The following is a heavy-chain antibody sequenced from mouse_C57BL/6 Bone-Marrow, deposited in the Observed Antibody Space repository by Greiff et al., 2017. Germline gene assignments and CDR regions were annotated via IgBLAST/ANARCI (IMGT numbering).Heavy chain of an antibody. CDR3: ARHVIYYGSFYYFDY. Sequence: DVHLVESGGDLVKPGGSLKLSCAASGFTFSSYGMSWVRQTPDKRLEWVATISSGGSYTYYPDSVKGRFTISRDNAKNTLYLQMSSLKSEDTAMYYCARHVIYYGSFYYFDYWGQGTTLTVSS. D-gene: IGHD1-1*01. CDR1: GFTFSSYG. V-gene: IGHV5-6*01. CDR2: ISSGGSYT. J-gene: IGHJ2*01.